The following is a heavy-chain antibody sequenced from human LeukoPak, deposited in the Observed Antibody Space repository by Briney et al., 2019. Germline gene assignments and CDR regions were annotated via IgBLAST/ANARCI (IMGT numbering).Heavy chain of an antibody. CDR2: ITRGGDYI. J-gene: IGHJ4*02. D-gene: IGHD3-9*01. Sequence: PGGSLRLSCAASGFTFNTFNMNWVRQAPGKGLEGVSSITRGGDYIYYADSVKGRFTTSRDNAKNSLSLQLNSLRVEDTAIYYCLRGHYDVLAASYKWTPDYWGQGTLVTVSS. CDR3: LRGHYDVLAASYKWTPDY. V-gene: IGHV3-21*01. CDR1: GFTFNTFN.